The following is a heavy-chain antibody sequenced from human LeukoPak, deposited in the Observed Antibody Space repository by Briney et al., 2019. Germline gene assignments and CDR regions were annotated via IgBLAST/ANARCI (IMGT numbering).Heavy chain of an antibody. D-gene: IGHD5-18*01. CDR1: GFTFSQYT. Sequence: GGSLRLSCAASGFTFSQYTMNWVRQAPGKGLEWVANIKQDGSEKYYVDSVKGRFTISRDNAKNSLYLQMNSLRAENTALYYCAKSLYSYDYWGQGTLVTVSS. CDR3: AKSLYSYDY. CDR2: IKQDGSEK. J-gene: IGHJ4*02. V-gene: IGHV3-7*01.